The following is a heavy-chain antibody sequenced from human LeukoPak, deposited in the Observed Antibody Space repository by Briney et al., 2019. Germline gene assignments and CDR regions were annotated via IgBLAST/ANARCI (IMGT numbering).Heavy chain of an antibody. CDR1: GYTFTSYD. Sequence: ASVRVSCKASGYTFTSYDINWVRQATGQGLEWMGWMNPNSGSTGYAQKFQGRVTITRNTSISTAYMELSGLRSEDTAVYYCARGRSTGYPYYFEYWGQGTLVTVSS. J-gene: IGHJ4*02. D-gene: IGHD5-12*01. CDR3: ARGRSTGYPYYFEY. V-gene: IGHV1-8*03. CDR2: MNPNSGST.